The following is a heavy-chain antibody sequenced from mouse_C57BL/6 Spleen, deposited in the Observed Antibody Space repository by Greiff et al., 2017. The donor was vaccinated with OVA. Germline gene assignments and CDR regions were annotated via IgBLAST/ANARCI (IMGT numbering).Heavy chain of an antibody. Sequence: EVQLQQSGAELVRPGASVKLSCTASGFNIKDDYMHWVKQRPEQGLEWIGWIDPENGDTEYASKFQGKATITADTSSNTAYLQLSSLTSEDTAVYYCTTRGYGSILDWYFDVWGTGTTVTVSS. CDR2: IDPENGDT. D-gene: IGHD1-1*01. J-gene: IGHJ1*03. CDR1: GFNIKDDY. CDR3: TTRGYGSILDWYFDV. V-gene: IGHV14-4*01.